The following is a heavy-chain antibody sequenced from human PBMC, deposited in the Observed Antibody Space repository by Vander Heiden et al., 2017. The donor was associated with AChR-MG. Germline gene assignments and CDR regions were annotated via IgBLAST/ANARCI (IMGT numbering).Heavy chain of an antibody. CDR1: GFTFSSHA. CDR3: AKDYRAPRGVLPYHYMDV. J-gene: IGHJ6*03. CDR2: ISGSGGST. V-gene: IGHV3-23*01. Sequence: EVQLLESGGGLVQPGGSLRLSCAASGFTFSSHAMSWVRQAPGKGLEWVSAISGSGGSTYYADSVKGRFTISRDNSKNTLYLQMNSLRAEDTAVYYCAKDYRAPRGVLPYHYMDVWGKGTTVTVSS. D-gene: IGHD3-10*01.